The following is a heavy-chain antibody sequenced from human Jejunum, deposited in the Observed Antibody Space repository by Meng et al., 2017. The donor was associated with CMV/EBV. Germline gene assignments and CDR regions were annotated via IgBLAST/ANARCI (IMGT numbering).Heavy chain of an antibody. CDR1: GSFTNSGHYY. J-gene: IGHJ5*02. CDR3: VSFYYDRSGHNWFDP. D-gene: IGHD3-22*01. Sequence: SGSFTNSGHYYWSWVRQAPGKGLEWIGYISYNGSTSYSPSLKTRIDMSIDTSKAQFSLKMSSVTAADTAVYYCVSFYYDRSGHNWFDPWGRGTLVTVSS. CDR2: ISYNGST. V-gene: IGHV4-30-4*08.